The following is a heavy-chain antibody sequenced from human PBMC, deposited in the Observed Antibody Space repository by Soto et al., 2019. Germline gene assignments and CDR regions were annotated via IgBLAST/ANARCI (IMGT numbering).Heavy chain of an antibody. CDR3: ARDGITMVRGVMNYYYYGMDV. CDR1: GASISSGGYY. J-gene: IGHJ6*02. Sequence: SETLSLTCTVSGASISSGGYYWSWIRQHPGKGLEWIGYIYYSGSTYYNPSLKSRVTISVDTSKNQFSLKLSSVTAADTAVYYCARDGITMVRGVMNYYYYGMDVWGQGTTVTVSS. CDR2: IYYSGST. D-gene: IGHD3-10*01. V-gene: IGHV4-31*03.